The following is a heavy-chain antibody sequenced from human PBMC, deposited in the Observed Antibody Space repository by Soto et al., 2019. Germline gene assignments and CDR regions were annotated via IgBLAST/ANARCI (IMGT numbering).Heavy chain of an antibody. D-gene: IGHD3-16*02. Sequence: GESLKISCKGSGYSFTSYWISWVRQMPGKGLEWMGIIYPGDSDTRYSPSFQGQVTISADKSISTAYLQWSSLKASDTAMYYCARGSVNDYVWGSYRRIDAFDIWGQGTMVTVSS. V-gene: IGHV5-51*01. CDR3: ARGSVNDYVWGSYRRIDAFDI. CDR2: IYPGDSDT. CDR1: GYSFTSYW. J-gene: IGHJ3*02.